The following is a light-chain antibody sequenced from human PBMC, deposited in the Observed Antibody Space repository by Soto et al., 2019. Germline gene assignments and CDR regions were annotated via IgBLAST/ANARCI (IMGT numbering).Light chain of an antibody. CDR2: GAS. CDR3: QQYGDSPT. Sequence: EIVLTQSPGTLSLSPGERATLSCRASQSISSSYLAWYQQKPGQAPRFLIYGASSRATGIPDRFSGSGSGTDFTLTISRLEPEDFAVYYCQQYGDSPTFGQGTKVDIK. V-gene: IGKV3-20*01. CDR1: QSISSSY. J-gene: IGKJ1*01.